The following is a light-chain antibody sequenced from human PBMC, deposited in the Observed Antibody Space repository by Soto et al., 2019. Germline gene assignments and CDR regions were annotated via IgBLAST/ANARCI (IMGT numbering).Light chain of an antibody. J-gene: IGLJ3*02. CDR2: SNN. Sequence: QSVLTQPPSASGTPGQRVTISCSGSSSNIGSNTVSWYQQLPLSAPKLLIYSNNQRPSGVPDRFSGSKSATSASLAISGLKSEDEADYYCAAWDDSLNGRVFGGGTKLTVL. V-gene: IGLV1-44*01. CDR3: AAWDDSLNGRV. CDR1: SSNIGSNT.